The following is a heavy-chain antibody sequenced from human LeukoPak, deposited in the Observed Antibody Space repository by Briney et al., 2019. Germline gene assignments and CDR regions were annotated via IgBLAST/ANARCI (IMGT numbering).Heavy chain of an antibody. CDR3: ARPGIAAPAGVSDAFDI. CDR1: TYSISSGYY. V-gene: IGHV4-38-2*02. J-gene: IGHJ3*02. D-gene: IGHD6-13*01. CDR2: IHHSGSV. Sequence: KPSETLSLTCSVSTYSISSGYYWGWIRQPPGKGLEWIGNIHHSGSVYYNPSLKSRVTISVDLSKNQFSLNLNSVTAADTAVYYCARPGIAAPAGVSDAFDIWGQGTMVTVSS.